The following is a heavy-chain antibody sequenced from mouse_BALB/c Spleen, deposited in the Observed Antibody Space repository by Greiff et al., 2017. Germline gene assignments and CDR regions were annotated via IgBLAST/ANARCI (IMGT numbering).Heavy chain of an antibody. CDR3: ARRSSARAAWFAY. J-gene: IGHJ3*01. CDR1: GFTFSSYG. Sequence: EVQGVESGGDLVKPGGSLKLSCAASGFTFSSYGMSWVRQTPDKRLEWVATISSGGSYTYYPDSVKGRFTISRDNAKNTLYLQMSSLKSEDTAMYYCARRSSARAAWFAYWGQGTLVTVSA. V-gene: IGHV5-6*01. CDR2: ISSGGSYT. D-gene: IGHD3-1*01.